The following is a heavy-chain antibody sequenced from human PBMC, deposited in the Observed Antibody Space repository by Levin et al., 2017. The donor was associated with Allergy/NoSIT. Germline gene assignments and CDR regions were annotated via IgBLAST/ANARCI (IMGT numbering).Heavy chain of an antibody. Sequence: GGSLRLSCAASGFTFSSYSMNWVRQAPGKGLEWVSSISSSSSYIYYADSVKGRFTISRDNAKNSLYLQMNSLRAEDTAVYYCARGDAMATVTTGFDYWGQGTLVTVSS. CDR1: GFTFSSYS. J-gene: IGHJ4*02. V-gene: IGHV3-21*01. CDR3: ARGDAMATVTTGFDY. CDR2: ISSSSSYI. D-gene: IGHD4-17*01.